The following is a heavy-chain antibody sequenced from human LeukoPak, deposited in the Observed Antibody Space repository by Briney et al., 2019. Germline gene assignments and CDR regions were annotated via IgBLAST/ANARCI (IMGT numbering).Heavy chain of an antibody. J-gene: IGHJ4*02. CDR2: INPSGGST. D-gene: IGHD2-21*02. CDR3: YCGGDIGGFDY. CDR1: GYTFTSYY. Sequence: ASAKVSCKASGYTFTSYYMHWVRQAPGQGLEWMGIINPSGGSTSYAQKFQGRVTMTRDTSTSTVYMELSSLRSEDTAVYYCYCGGDIGGFDYWGQGTLVTVSS. V-gene: IGHV1-46*01.